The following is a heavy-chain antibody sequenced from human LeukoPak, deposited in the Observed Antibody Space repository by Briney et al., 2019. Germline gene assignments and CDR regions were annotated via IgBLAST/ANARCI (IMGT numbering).Heavy chain of an antibody. CDR3: ARESPASTSRLMDV. V-gene: IGHV4-4*07. Sequence: SETLSLTCAVSGYSISSGYYWSWIRQPAGKGLEWIGRIYTSESTNYNPSLKSRVTMSVDTSKNQFSLKLSSVTAADTAVYYCARESPASTSRLMDVWGKGTTVTVSS. D-gene: IGHD2-2*01. J-gene: IGHJ6*03. CDR2: IYTSEST. CDR1: GYSISSGYY.